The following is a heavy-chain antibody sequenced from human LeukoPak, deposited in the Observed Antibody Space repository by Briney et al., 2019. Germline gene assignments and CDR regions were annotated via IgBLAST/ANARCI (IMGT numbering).Heavy chain of an antibody. Sequence: PSETLSLTCTVSGGSISSYYWSWIRQPPGKGLEWIGYIYYSGSTNYNPSLKGRVTISVDTSKNQFSLKLSSVTAADTAVYYCARGFRDGYNFFDYWGQGTLVTVSS. D-gene: IGHD5-24*01. CDR3: ARGFRDGYNFFDY. J-gene: IGHJ4*02. V-gene: IGHV4-59*01. CDR2: IYYSGST. CDR1: GGSISSYY.